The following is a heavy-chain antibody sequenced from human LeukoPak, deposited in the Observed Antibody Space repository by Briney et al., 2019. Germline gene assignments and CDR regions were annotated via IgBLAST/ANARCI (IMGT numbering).Heavy chain of an antibody. J-gene: IGHJ4*02. Sequence: GGSLRLSCAASGFTFSNYAINWVRQAPGKGLEWVSAISGSGGSTFYADSVKGRFTISRDNSKNTLYLQMNSLRAEDTAVYYCARYYGDYVFDYWGQGTLVTVSS. CDR1: GFTFSNYA. CDR2: ISGSGGST. CDR3: ARYYGDYVFDY. V-gene: IGHV3-23*01. D-gene: IGHD4-17*01.